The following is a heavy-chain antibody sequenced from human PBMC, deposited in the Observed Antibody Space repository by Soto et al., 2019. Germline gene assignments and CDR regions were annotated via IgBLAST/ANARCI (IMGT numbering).Heavy chain of an antibody. V-gene: IGHV5-10-1*03. CDR1: GYSFTSYW. CDR3: ARREQPYGDYYYGMDV. CDR2: IDPSDSYT. J-gene: IGHJ6*02. Sequence: EVQLVPSGAEVKKPGESLRISCKGSGYSFTSYWISWVRQMPGKGLEWMGRIDPSDSYTNYSPSFQGHVTISADKSISTAYLQWSSLKASDTAMYYCARREQPYGDYYYGMDVWGQGTTVTVSS. D-gene: IGHD3-10*01.